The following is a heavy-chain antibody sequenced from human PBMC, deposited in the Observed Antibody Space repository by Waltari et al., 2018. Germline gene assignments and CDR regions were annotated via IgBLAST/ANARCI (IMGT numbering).Heavy chain of an antibody. Sequence: QVQLVPSGAEVKKPGSSVQVSCKASGGTFSSYTISWVRTAPGQGLEWMGRIIPILGIANYAQKFQGRVTITADKSTSTAYMELSSLRSEDTAVYYCARDYPLSHSSSWYGYFQHWGQGTLVTVSS. CDR3: ARDYPLSHSSSWYGYFQH. D-gene: IGHD6-13*01. V-gene: IGHV1-69*08. CDR1: GGTFSSYT. J-gene: IGHJ1*01. CDR2: IIPILGIA.